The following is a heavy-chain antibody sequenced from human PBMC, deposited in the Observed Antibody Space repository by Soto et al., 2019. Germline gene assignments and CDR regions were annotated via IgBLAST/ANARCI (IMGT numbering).Heavy chain of an antibody. J-gene: IGHJ4*02. V-gene: IGHV4-59*08. CDR2: IYYSGST. CDR3: ASLYDYGGNPFDY. CDR1: GGSISSYY. Sequence: SETLSLTCTVSGGSISSYYWTWIRRPPGKGLEWIGYIYYSGSTNYNPSLKSRVTISVDTSKNQFSLKLSSVTAADTAVYYCASLYDYGGNPFDYWGQGTLVTVSS. D-gene: IGHD4-17*01.